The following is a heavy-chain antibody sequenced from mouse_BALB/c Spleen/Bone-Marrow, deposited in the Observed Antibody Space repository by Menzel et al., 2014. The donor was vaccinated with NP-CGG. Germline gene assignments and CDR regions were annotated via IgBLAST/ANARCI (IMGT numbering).Heavy chain of an antibody. J-gene: IGHJ2*01. D-gene: IGHD1-1*01. CDR3: TRETTAVADFDY. Sequence: EVKLQESGPDLVKPSQSLSLTCTVTGYSITSGYGWHWIRQFPGNKLEWMGYIHYRGSTNYNPSLKSRISITRDTSKNQSSLQLNSVTTEDTATYYCTRETTAVADFDYWGQGAPLTVTS. CDR1: GYSITSGYG. CDR2: IHYRGST. V-gene: IGHV3-1*02.